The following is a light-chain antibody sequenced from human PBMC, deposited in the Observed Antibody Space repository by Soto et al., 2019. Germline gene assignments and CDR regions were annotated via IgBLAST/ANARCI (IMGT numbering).Light chain of an antibody. CDR2: GAS. Sequence: IVLTQYPGNQSVSAGERATLSCRASQSVSSRYLAWYQQKPGQAPRLLMYGASSRATGIPDRFSGSVSGTEGTITISRLETEDGATYYCQQVNVYTSTFGGGTKVDIK. CDR3: QQVNVYTST. V-gene: IGKV3-20*01. CDR1: QSVSSRY. J-gene: IGKJ4*01.